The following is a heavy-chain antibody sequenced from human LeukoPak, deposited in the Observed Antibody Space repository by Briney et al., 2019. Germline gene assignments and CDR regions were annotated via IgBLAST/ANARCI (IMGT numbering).Heavy chain of an antibody. J-gene: IGHJ4*02. CDR3: ARTAGRTFDY. CDR1: GYTFTSYL. V-gene: IGHV1-46*01. D-gene: IGHD6-6*01. CDR2: INPSGGST. Sequence: ASVQVSCKASGYTFTSYLMHWVRQAPGQGLEWMGIINPSGGSTSYAQKFQGRVTTTRDTSTSTVYMELSSLRSEDTAVYYCARTAGRTFDYWGQGTLVTVSS.